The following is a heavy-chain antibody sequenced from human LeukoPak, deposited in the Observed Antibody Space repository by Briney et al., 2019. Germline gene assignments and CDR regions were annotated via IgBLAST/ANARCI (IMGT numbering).Heavy chain of an antibody. CDR2: ISSSGSTI. CDR1: GFTFSSYE. J-gene: IGHJ5*02. D-gene: IGHD3-10*01. CDR3: ARGYYGSGSYYRNWFDP. Sequence: GGSLRLSCAASGFTFSSYEINWVRQAPGKGVEWVSYISSSGSTIYYADSVKGRFTISRDNAKNSLYLQMNSLRAEDTAVYYCARGYYGSGSYYRNWFDPWGQGTLVTVSS. V-gene: IGHV3-48*03.